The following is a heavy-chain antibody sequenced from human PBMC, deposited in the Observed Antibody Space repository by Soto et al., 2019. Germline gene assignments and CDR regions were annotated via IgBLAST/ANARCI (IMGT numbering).Heavy chain of an antibody. D-gene: IGHD6-19*01. Sequence: GGSLRLSCAASGFTISSEYMTWGRQAPGKGLEWVSVIYGGGTTYYADSVKGRFTISRDNSKTTLFLQVNSLRVEDTAVYYCVQTTGWPGFDFWGQGTLVTV. CDR1: GFTISSEY. CDR3: VQTTGWPGFDF. CDR2: IYGGGTT. V-gene: IGHV3-53*01. J-gene: IGHJ4*02.